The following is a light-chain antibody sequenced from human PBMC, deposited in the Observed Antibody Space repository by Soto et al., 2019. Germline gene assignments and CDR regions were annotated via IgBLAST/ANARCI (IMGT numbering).Light chain of an antibody. Sequence: IQMTQSPSTLSASLGDTVTITCRASQSIGTWLAWYQQKPGKTPKVLIYDASSLESGVPSRFSGSGSGTEFTLTISSLQPDDFATYYCQQYNTYWTFDQGTKVDIK. J-gene: IGKJ1*01. CDR1: QSIGTW. V-gene: IGKV1-5*01. CDR3: QQYNTYWT. CDR2: DAS.